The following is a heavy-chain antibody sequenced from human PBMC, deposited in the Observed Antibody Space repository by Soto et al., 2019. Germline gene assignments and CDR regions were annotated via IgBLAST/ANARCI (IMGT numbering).Heavy chain of an antibody. J-gene: IGHJ4*02. Sequence: GASVKVSCEACGYTFTSYAMHWVRQAPGQRLEWMGWINAGNGNTKYSQKFQGRVTITRDTSASTAYMELSSLRSEDTAVYYCARSIVVVTALDYWGQGTLVTLSS. V-gene: IGHV1-3*01. CDR2: INAGNGNT. CDR3: ARSIVVVTALDY. CDR1: GYTFTSYA. D-gene: IGHD2-21*02.